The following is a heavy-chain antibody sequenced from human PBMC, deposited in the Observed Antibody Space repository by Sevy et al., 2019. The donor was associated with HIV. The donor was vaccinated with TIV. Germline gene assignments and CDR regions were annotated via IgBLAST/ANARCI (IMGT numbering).Heavy chain of an antibody. D-gene: IGHD3-10*01. Sequence: GGSLRLSCAASGFTFSIYAMSWVRQAPGKGLEWVSVISITGGSTYYADSVKCRFTISRDNSNNTLYLQMNTLRAEDTAVYYCAKDRVSGTYYTGDFDYWGQGTLVTVSS. V-gene: IGHV3-23*01. CDR3: AKDRVSGTYYTGDFDY. CDR2: ISITGGST. CDR1: GFTFSIYA. J-gene: IGHJ4*02.